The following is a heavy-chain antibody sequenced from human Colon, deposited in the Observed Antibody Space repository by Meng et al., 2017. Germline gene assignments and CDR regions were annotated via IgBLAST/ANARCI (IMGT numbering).Heavy chain of an antibody. Sequence: LSLTCAVSGFSLNKNWIHWVRQAPGEGLVWVSCISDDGGTSYADSAKGRFTISRDTAKNTVYLQMNSLRVDDTAVYYCATVYDYWGQGTLVTVSS. V-gene: IGHV3-74*01. CDR2: ISDDGGT. CDR3: ATVYDY. D-gene: IGHD5/OR15-5a*01. CDR1: GFSLNKNW. J-gene: IGHJ4*02.